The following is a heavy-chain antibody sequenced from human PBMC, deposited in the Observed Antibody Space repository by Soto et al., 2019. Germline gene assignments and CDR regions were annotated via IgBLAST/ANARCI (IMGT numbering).Heavy chain of an antibody. CDR1: GGTFSSYA. J-gene: IGHJ6*02. D-gene: IGHD6-6*01. CDR3: ARESSSPNYYYYGMDV. V-gene: IGHV1-69*01. Sequence: QVQLVQSGAEVKKPGSSVKVSCRASGGTFSSYAVSWVRQAPGQGLEWMGVIIPLLNTPKYVQKFQGRDTITADASATTAYMELSSLRSEDTAVYYGARESSSPNYYYYGMDVWGQGTTVTVSS. CDR2: IIPLLNTP.